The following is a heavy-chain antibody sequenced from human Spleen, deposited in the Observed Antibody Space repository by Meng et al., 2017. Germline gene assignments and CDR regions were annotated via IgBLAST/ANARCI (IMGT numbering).Heavy chain of an antibody. V-gene: IGHV3-38-3*01. D-gene: IGHD3-10*01. CDR1: GFTVSSNE. CDR3: ARLWFGEFDDAFDI. J-gene: IGHJ3*02. Sequence: GGSLRLSCAASGFTVSSNEMSWVRQAPGKGLEWVSSISGDSTYYADSGKGRFTISRDNSKNTLHLQMNSLRAEDTAVYYCARLWFGEFDDAFDIWGQGTMVTVSS. CDR2: ISGDST.